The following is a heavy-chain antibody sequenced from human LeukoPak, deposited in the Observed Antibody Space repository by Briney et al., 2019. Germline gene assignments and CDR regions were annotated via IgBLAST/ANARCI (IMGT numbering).Heavy chain of an antibody. CDR3: ARRHIAVAACYFDY. V-gene: IGHV1-69*01. D-gene: IGHD6-19*01. J-gene: IGHJ4*02. CDR1: GGTFSSYA. Sequence: SVKVSCKASGGTFSSYAISWVRQAPGQGLEWMGGIIPILGTANYAQKFQGRVTITADESTSTAYMELSSLRSEDTAVYYCARRHIAVAACYFDYWGQGTLVTVSS. CDR2: IIPILGTA.